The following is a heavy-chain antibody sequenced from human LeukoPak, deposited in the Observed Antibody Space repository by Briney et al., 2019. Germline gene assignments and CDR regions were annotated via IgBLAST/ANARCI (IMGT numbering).Heavy chain of an antibody. CDR3: VKDHTGKEDK. J-gene: IGHJ4*02. V-gene: IGHV3-74*03. Sequence: GGTLRLSCAASGFTFGSFWMHWVRQVPGKGLVWVSRIDPYETPTTTTYADSVRGRFTISRDNAKNTLYLQMNSLRVEDTAVYYCVKDHTGKEDKWGQGTLVTVSS. D-gene: IGHD1-1*01. CDR1: GFTFGSFW. CDR2: IDPYETPTTT.